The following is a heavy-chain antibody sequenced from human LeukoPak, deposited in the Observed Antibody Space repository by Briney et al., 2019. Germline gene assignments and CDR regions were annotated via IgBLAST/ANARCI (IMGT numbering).Heavy chain of an antibody. CDR3: ARTVARIGY. CDR1: GFTFSAYA. D-gene: IGHD4-23*01. J-gene: IGHJ4*02. Sequence: GGSLRLSCAASGFTFSAYAMNWVRQAPGKGLEWVSHISSGGSTIYYTDSVKGRFTISRDNSKNLLYLQMNSLRAEDTAIYYCARTVARIGYWGQGTLVTVSS. V-gene: IGHV3-48*03. CDR2: ISSGGSTI.